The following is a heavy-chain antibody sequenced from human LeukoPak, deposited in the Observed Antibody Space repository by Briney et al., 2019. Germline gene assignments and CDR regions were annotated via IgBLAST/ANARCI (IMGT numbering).Heavy chain of an antibody. V-gene: IGHV3-48*04. J-gene: IGHJ4*02. CDR1: GFTFSSYS. CDR2: ISSSSSTI. CDR3: ARGRGEYGDDY. D-gene: IGHD4-17*01. Sequence: PGGSLRLSCAASGFTFSSYSMNWVRQAPGKGLEWVSYISSSSSTIYYADSVKGRFTISSDNAKNSLYLQMNSLRVEDTAVYYCARGRGEYGDDYWGQGTLVTVSS.